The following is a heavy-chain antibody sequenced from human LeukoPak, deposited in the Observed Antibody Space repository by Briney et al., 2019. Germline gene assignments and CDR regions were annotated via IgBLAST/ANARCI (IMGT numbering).Heavy chain of an antibody. CDR2: ISYDGSNK. J-gene: IGHJ4*02. V-gene: IGHV3-30-3*01. D-gene: IGHD3-10*01. CDR3: ARGHPYYSGSYNYFDF. CDR1: GFTFSSYA. Sequence: GGSLRLSCAASGFTFSSYAMHWVRQAPGKGLEWVAVISYDGSNKYYADSVKGRFTISRDNSNSALHLQMNSLKPADTAVYYCARGHPYYSGSYNYFDFWGQGTLVTVSS.